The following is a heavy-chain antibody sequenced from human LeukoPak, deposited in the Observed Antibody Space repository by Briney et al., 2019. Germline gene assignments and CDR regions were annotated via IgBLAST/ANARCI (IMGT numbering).Heavy chain of an antibody. D-gene: IGHD2-2*01. CDR1: GFTFSSYE. Sequence: GGSLRLSCAASGFTFSSYEMNWVRQAPGKGLEWVSYISSSGGAIYHADSVKGRVTISRDSAIYALDLQMSRLRAENAAFYYCARDPVRHQWRQGTLVSVS. V-gene: IGHV3-48*03. CDR3: ARDPVRHQ. J-gene: IGHJ4*02. CDR2: ISSSGGAI.